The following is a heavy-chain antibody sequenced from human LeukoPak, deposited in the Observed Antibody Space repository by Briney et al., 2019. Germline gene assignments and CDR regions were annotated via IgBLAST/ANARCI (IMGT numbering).Heavy chain of an antibody. CDR3: ARDRPDYSKGGYFDY. CDR2: ISSSSSTI. J-gene: IGHJ4*02. V-gene: IGHV3-48*01. CDR1: GFTFSSYS. D-gene: IGHD4-11*01. Sequence: PGGSLRLSCAASGFTFSSYSMNWVRQAPGKGLEWVSYISSSSSTIYYADSVKGRFTISRDNAKNSLYLQMNSLRAEDTAVYYCARDRPDYSKGGYFDYWGQGTLVTVSS.